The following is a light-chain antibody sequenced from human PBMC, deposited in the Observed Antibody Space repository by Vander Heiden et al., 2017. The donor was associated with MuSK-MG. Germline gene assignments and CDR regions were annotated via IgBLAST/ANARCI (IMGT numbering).Light chain of an antibody. CDR2: ATS. Sequence: QSPRLLIYATSSRATGVPDRFSGSRSGTDFTLTISRREPEDFAVYYCQQEGSPPLIFGGGTRVDIK. CDR3: QQEGSPPLI. J-gene: IGKJ4*01. V-gene: IGKV3-20*01.